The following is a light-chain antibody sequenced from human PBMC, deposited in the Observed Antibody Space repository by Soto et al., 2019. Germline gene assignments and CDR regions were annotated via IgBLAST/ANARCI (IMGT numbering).Light chain of an antibody. CDR2: GAS. V-gene: IGKV1-39*01. J-gene: IGKJ1*01. CDR3: QQSYSTPT. CDR1: KSIGTY. Sequence: DIQVTESPSSLSASFGDRFTSTCLASKSIGTYFNWYHQKPGNPNQLLIYGASTLQSGVTYSFSGSGSATHFTLTINSLQPEDFGTFSCQQSYSTPTFGQVTKVAIK.